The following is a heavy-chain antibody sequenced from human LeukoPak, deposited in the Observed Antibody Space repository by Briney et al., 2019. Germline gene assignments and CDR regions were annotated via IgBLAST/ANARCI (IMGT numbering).Heavy chain of an antibody. CDR3: ARAYDSSGYWLYYFDY. Sequence: GGSLRLSCAASGFTSSSYWMHWVRQAPGKGLVWVSRINSDGSSTSYADSVKGRFTISRDNAKNTLYLQMNSLRAEDTAVYYCARAYDSSGYWLYYFDYWGQGTLVTVSS. J-gene: IGHJ4*02. D-gene: IGHD3-22*01. V-gene: IGHV3-74*01. CDR1: GFTSSSYW. CDR2: INSDGSST.